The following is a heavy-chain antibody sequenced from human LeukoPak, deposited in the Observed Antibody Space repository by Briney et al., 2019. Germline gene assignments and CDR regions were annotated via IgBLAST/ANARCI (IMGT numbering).Heavy chain of an antibody. CDR3: ALDSSGWSDDSFDI. Sequence: PSETLSLTCTVSGASISLYYWSWIRQPPGKGLEWIGYIYYSGSTNYNPSLKSRVTMSIDTSKNHFSLNLNSVTAADTAIYYCALDSSGWSDDSFDIWGQGTMVTVSS. V-gene: IGHV4-59*01. CDR2: IYYSGST. J-gene: IGHJ3*02. CDR1: GASISLYY. D-gene: IGHD6-13*01.